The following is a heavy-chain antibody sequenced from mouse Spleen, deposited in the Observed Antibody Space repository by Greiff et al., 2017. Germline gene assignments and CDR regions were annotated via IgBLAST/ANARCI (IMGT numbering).Heavy chain of an antibody. V-gene: IGHV1-55*01. CDR1: GYTFTSYW. J-gene: IGHJ2*01. CDR3: ARRGTGTGPYYFDY. D-gene: IGHD4-1*01. CDR2: IYPGSGST. Sequence: QVQLQQPGAELVKPGASVKMSCKASGYTFTSYWITWVKQRPGQGLEWIGDIYPGSGSTNYNEKFKSKATLTVDTSSSTAYMQLSSLTSEDSAVYYCARRGTGTGPYYFDYWGQGTTLTVSS.